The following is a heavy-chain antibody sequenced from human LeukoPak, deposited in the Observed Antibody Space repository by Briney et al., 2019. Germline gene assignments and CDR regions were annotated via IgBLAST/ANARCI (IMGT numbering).Heavy chain of an antibody. Sequence: PGRSLRLSCAASGFTFRSYAMPWVRQAPGKGLEWVALISHDRGNEYYADSVKGRFSISRDNSKNTLYLQMNSLRVEDTAVYYCARDTRPLWFGELSDSWGQGTLVTVSS. J-gene: IGHJ4*02. CDR2: ISHDRGNE. CDR1: GFTFRSYA. CDR3: ARDTRPLWFGELSDS. D-gene: IGHD3-10*01. V-gene: IGHV3-30*04.